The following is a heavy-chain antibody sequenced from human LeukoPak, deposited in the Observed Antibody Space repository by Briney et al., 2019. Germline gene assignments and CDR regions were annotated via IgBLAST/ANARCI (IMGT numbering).Heavy chain of an antibody. CDR3: ARDSPRRWFGAEYFQH. D-gene: IGHD3-10*01. V-gene: IGHV3-21*01. CDR1: GFTFSSYS. Sequence: PGGSLRLSCAASGFTFSSYSMNWVRQAPGKGLEWVSSISSSSSYIYYADSVKGRFTISRDNAKNSLYLQMNSLRAEDTAVYYCARDSPRRWFGAEYFQHWGQGTLVTVSS. CDR2: ISSSSSYI. J-gene: IGHJ1*01.